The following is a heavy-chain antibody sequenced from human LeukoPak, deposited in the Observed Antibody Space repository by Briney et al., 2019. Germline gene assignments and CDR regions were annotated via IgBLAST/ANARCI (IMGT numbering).Heavy chain of an antibody. CDR3: ARDPRSIAAAGIPNWFDP. CDR1: GYTFTSYG. J-gene: IGHJ5*02. Sequence: GASVKVSCKASGYTFTSYGISWVRQAPGQGLEWMGWISAYNGNTNYAQKLQGRVTMTTDTSTSTAYMELRSLRSDDTAVYYCARDPRSIAAAGIPNWFDPWGQGTLVTVSS. V-gene: IGHV1-18*01. CDR2: ISAYNGNT. D-gene: IGHD6-13*01.